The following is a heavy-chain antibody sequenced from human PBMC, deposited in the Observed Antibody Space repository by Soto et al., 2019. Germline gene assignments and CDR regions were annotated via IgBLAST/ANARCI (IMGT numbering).Heavy chain of an antibody. J-gene: IGHJ4*01. V-gene: IGHV3-64D*06. D-gene: IGHD5-12*01. CDR1: GFTFSSYA. CDR2: ISSNGGST. CDR3: VKKDDIVATTAPDY. Sequence: PGGSLSLSCSASGFTFSSYAMHWVRQAPGKGLEYVSAISSNGGSTYYADSVKGRFTISRDNSKNTLYLQMSSLRAEDTAVYYCVKKDDIVATTAPDYWGHGTLVTVSS.